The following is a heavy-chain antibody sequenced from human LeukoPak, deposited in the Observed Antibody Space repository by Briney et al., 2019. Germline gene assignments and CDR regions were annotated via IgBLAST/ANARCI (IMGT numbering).Heavy chain of an antibody. CDR3: ARVQYQLLFEGNWFDP. V-gene: IGHV1-2*02. Sequence: GASVKVSCKASGYTFTGYCIHWVRQAPGQGLEWMGWINPNSGDTHYAQKFQGRVTMTRDTSISTAHMDLNSLISDDTAVYYCARVQYQLLFEGNWFDPWGQGTLVTVSS. CDR2: INPNSGDT. D-gene: IGHD2-2*01. J-gene: IGHJ5*02. CDR1: GYTFTGYC.